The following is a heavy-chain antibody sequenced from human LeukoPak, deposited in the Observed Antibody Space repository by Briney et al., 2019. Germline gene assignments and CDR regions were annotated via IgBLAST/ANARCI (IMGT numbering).Heavy chain of an antibody. Sequence: AGGSLRLSCAASGFTFSSYWMSWVRQAPGKGLEWVANIKQDGSEKYYVDSVKGRFTISRDNAKNSLYLQMNSLRAEDTAVYYCARDFRGYSGYDYLYYFDYWGQRTLVTVSS. CDR1: GFTFSSYW. D-gene: IGHD5-12*01. CDR2: IKQDGSEK. CDR3: ARDFRGYSGYDYLYYFDY. J-gene: IGHJ4*02. V-gene: IGHV3-7*03.